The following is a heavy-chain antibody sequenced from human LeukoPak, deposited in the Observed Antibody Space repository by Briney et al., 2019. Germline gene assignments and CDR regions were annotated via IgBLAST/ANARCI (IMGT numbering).Heavy chain of an antibody. D-gene: IGHD4-11*01. CDR2: IWSDGTNQ. CDR3: ARDAQRGFDYSNSLEY. J-gene: IGHJ4*02. Sequence: GGSLSLSCAPAGFTFSHYGMHWVRQAPGKGLEWVAVIWSDGTNQYYGDSVKGRFTISRDDSGNTVYLQMNSLRPDDTAVYYCARDAQRGFDYSNSLEYWGQGTPVTVST. CDR1: GFTFSHYG. V-gene: IGHV3-33*01.